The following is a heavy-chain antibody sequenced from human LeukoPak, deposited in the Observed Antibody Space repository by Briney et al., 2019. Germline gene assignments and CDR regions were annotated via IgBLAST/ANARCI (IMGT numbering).Heavy chain of an antibody. CDR1: GFTVITND. J-gene: IGHJ4*02. CDR2: LYSDGNT. Sequence: PGGSLRLSCAASGFTVITNDMTWARQAPGKGLEWVSVLYSDGNTKYADSVQGRFTISRDNSKNTLYLEMNGLSPDDTAVYYCARGVEPLAANTLAYWGQGTLVTVSS. V-gene: IGHV3-53*01. D-gene: IGHD1-14*01. CDR3: ARGVEPLAANTLAY.